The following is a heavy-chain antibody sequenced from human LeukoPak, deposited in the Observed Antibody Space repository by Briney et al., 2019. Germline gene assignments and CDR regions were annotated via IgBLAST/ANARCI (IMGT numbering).Heavy chain of an antibody. V-gene: IGHV3-30-3*01. CDR3: ARGTRTYAYYGLDV. CDR2: ISYDEYEK. D-gene: IGHD2-2*01. CDR1: GFTFRAYG. Sequence: GGSLRLSCAASGFTFRAYGMHWVRQAPGKRLEWVAVISYDEYEKDYADSAKGRFTISRDNSKNTLYLQMNGLRVEDTAVYYCARGTRTYAYYGLDVWGPGTTVTVSS. J-gene: IGHJ6*02.